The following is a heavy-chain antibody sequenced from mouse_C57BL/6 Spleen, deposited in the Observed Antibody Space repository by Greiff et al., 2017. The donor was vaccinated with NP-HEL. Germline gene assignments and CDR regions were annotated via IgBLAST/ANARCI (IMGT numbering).Heavy chain of an antibody. Sequence: QVQLKESGPELVKPGASVKISCKASGYAFSSSWMNWVKQRPGKGLAWIGRIYPGDGDTNYNGKFKGKATLTADKSSSTAYMQLSSLTSEDSAVYFCARRAYDYDDAGFAYWGQGTLVTVSA. CDR2: IYPGDGDT. V-gene: IGHV1-82*01. D-gene: IGHD2-4*01. J-gene: IGHJ3*01. CDR1: GYAFSSSW. CDR3: ARRAYDYDDAGFAY.